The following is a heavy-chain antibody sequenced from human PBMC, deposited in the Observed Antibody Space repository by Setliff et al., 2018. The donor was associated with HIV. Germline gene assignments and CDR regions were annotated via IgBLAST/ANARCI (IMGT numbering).Heavy chain of an antibody. CDR2: IIPIFGTT. Sequence: SVKVSCKASGGTFSSYAISWVRQAPGQGLEWMGGIIPIFGTTNYAQKFQGRVTITTDESTTTAYMELRSLRSDDTAVYYCARDYYDSSGYIFFPGLPDYWGQGTLVTVSS. V-gene: IGHV1-69*05. D-gene: IGHD3-22*01. CDR1: GGTFSSYA. J-gene: IGHJ4*02. CDR3: ARDYYDSSGYIFFPGLPDY.